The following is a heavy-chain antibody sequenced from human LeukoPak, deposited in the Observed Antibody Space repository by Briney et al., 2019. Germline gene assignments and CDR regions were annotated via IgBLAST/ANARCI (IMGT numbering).Heavy chain of an antibody. Sequence: GGSLRLSCAASGFTFSSYSMNWVRQAPGKGLEWVSSISSSSSYIYYADSVKGRFTISRDKAKNSLYLQMNSLRAEDTAVYYCARSDGDYGIGAFDIWGQGTMVTVSS. V-gene: IGHV3-21*01. CDR1: GFTFSSYS. CDR3: ARSDGDYGIGAFDI. D-gene: IGHD4-17*01. CDR2: ISSSSSYI. J-gene: IGHJ3*02.